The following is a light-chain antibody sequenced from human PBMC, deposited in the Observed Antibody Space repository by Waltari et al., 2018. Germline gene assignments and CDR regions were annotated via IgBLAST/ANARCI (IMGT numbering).Light chain of an antibody. CDR3: QVWDSSSDHVV. CDR2: DDS. V-gene: IGLV3-21*02. J-gene: IGLJ2*01. Sequence: SYVLTQPPSVSVAPGQTARITCGGNNIGSKSVHWYQQQPGQAPVLVVYDDSARPSGIPGXFSGSNSGNTATLTISRVEAGDEADYYCQVWDSSSDHVVFGGGTKLTVL. CDR1: NIGSKS.